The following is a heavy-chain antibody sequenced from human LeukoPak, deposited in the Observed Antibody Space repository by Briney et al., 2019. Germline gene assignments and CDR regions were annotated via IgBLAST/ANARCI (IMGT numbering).Heavy chain of an antibody. CDR3: ARSYSSGFQVGRHYFDY. J-gene: IGHJ4*02. CDR2: ISSSSSTI. D-gene: IGHD3-22*01. V-gene: IGHV3-48*01. Sequence: GGSLRLSCAASGFTFSSYSMTWVRQAPGKGLEWVSYISSSSSTIYYADSVKGRFTISRDNAKNSLYLQMNSLRAEDTAVYYCARSYSSGFQVGRHYFDYWGQGTLVTVSS. CDR1: GFTFSSYS.